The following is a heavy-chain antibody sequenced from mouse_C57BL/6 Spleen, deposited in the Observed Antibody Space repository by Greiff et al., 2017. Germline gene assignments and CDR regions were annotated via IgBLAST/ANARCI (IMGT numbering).Heavy chain of an antibody. CDR2: ISSGSSTI. J-gene: IGHJ3*01. CDR1: GFTFSDYG. Sequence: EVQVVESGGGLVKPGGSLKLSCAASGFTFSDYGMHWVRQAPEKGLEWVAYISSGSSTIYYADTVKGRFTISRDNAKNTLFLQMTSLRSEDTAMYYCARVFDGYYRGFAYWGQGTLVTVSA. D-gene: IGHD2-3*01. CDR3: ARVFDGYYRGFAY. V-gene: IGHV5-17*01.